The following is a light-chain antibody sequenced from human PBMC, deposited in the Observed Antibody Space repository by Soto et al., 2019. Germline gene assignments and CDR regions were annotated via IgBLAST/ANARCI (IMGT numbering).Light chain of an antibody. J-gene: IGKJ3*01. CDR3: QQSFSIPFT. CDR2: AAS. CDR1: QSISSY. Sequence: DIQMTHSPSSLSASVGDRVTITCRASQSISSYLNWYQQKPGKAPKLLIYAASSLQSGVPSRFSGSGSGTDFTLNISDLRPEDFATYYCQQSFSIPFTFGHGTKVD. V-gene: IGKV1-39*01.